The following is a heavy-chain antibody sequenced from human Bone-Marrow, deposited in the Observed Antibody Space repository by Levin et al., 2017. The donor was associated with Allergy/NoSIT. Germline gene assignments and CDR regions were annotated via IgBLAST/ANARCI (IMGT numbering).Heavy chain of an antibody. D-gene: IGHD2-2*01. V-gene: IGHV4-39*01. Sequence: PSETLSLTCTVSGVSLSSRDYYWGWIRQPPGKGLEWIGHIFYTGKTYYNPYLQSPVSIFVDTSKNQFSLRLSSVTAADTAAYYCARLVVPTTFFDYWGQGTLVTVSS. CDR2: IFYTGKT. CDR1: GVSLSSRDYY. CDR3: ARLVVPTTFFDY. J-gene: IGHJ4*02.